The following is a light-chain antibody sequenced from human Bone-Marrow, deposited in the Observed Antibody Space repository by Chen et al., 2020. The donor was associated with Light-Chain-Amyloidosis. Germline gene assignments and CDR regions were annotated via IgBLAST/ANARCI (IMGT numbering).Light chain of an antibody. CDR2: AGS. CDR1: ESISTY. V-gene: IGKV1-39*01. J-gene: IGKJ2*01. Sequence: DIQMPQSPSSLSASVRDRAAITCRARESISTYLNWYQQRPGEAPNLLIYAGSTLHSGVPSRFSGSGSGTDFTLTISGPQPEDSATYYCQQSFTLPQTFGPGTKLEIK. CDR3: QQSFTLPQT.